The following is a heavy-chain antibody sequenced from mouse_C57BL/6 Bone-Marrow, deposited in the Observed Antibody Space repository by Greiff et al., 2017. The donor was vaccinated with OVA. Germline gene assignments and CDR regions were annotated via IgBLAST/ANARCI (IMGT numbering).Heavy chain of an antibody. CDR2: IDPETGGT. D-gene: IGHD1-1*01. CDR1: GYTFTDYE. V-gene: IGHV1-15*01. Sequence: QVQLKQSGAELVRPGASVTLSCKASGYTFTDYEMHWVKQTPVHGLEWIGAIDPETGGTAYNQKFKGKAILTADKSSSTAYMELRSLTSEDSAVDYCTPVVATDYWGQGTTLTVSS. J-gene: IGHJ2*01. CDR3: TPVVATDY.